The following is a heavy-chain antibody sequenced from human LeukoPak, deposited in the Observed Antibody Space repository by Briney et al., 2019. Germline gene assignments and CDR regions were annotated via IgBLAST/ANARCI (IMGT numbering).Heavy chain of an antibody. V-gene: IGHV4-38-2*02. D-gene: IGHD4-17*01. Sequence: TSETLSLTCAVSGYSISSGYYWGWIRQPPGKGLEWIGSIYHSGSTYYNPSLKSRVTISVDTSKNQFSLKLSSVTAADTAVYYCAGDQSHYGGSPGWFDPWGQGTLVTVSS. J-gene: IGHJ5*02. CDR2: IYHSGST. CDR1: GYSISSGYY. CDR3: AGDQSHYGGSPGWFDP.